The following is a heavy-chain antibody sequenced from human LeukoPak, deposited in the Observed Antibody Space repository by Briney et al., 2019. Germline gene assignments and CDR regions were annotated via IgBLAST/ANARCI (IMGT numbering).Heavy chain of an antibody. J-gene: IGHJ4*02. CDR1: GFTFSSYA. Sequence: GGSLRLSCSASGFTFSSYAMHWVRQAPGKGLEYVSAISSNGGSTYYADSVKGRFTISRDNSKNTLYLQMSSLRAEDTAVYYCVKGERGYDILTGYYTLDYWGQGTLDAVSS. CDR3: VKGERGYDILTGYYTLDY. CDR2: ISSNGGST. D-gene: IGHD3-9*01. V-gene: IGHV3-64D*06.